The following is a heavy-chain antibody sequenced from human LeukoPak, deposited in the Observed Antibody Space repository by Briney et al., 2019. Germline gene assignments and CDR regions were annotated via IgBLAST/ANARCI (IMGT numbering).Heavy chain of an antibody. CDR2: INHSGST. CDR1: GGSFSGYY. Sequence: SETLSLTCAVYGGSFSGYYWSWIRQPPGKGLEWIGEINHSGSTNYNPSLKSRVTISVDKSKNQFSLKLSSVTAADTAVYYCARSIVVVPAPSFDIWGQGTMVTVSS. J-gene: IGHJ3*02. D-gene: IGHD2-2*01. V-gene: IGHV4-34*01. CDR3: ARSIVVVPAPSFDI.